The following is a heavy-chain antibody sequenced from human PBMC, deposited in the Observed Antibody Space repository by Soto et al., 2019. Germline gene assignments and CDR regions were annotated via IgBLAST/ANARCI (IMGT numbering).Heavy chain of an antibody. CDR1: GFTFSSYS. D-gene: IGHD3-22*01. V-gene: IGHV3-48*02. CDR3: TRHYYDSSGHGATRNWFDP. CDR2: ISSSSSTI. Sequence: GGSLRLSCAAAGFTFSSYSMNWFRQAPGKGLEWVSYISSSSSTIYYADSVKGRFTISRDNAKNSLYLQMNSLRDEDTAVYYCTRHYYDSSGHGATRNWFDPWGQGTMVTV. J-gene: IGHJ5*02.